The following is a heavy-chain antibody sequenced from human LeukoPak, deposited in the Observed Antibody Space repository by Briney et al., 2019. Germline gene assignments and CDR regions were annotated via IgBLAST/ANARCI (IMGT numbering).Heavy chain of an antibody. CDR1: GFTFSSYA. J-gene: IGHJ4*02. Sequence: GGSLILSCAASGFTFSSYAMNWVRQAPGKGLEWVAIISYDGTNKYYLDSVKGRFTISRDNSKNTLYLQMDSLRAEDTAVYYCTRGTVPGLATTYGTYFDSWGQGTLVTVSS. CDR3: TRGTVPGLATTYGTYFDS. CDR2: ISYDGTNK. V-gene: IGHV3-30*04. D-gene: IGHD5-12*01.